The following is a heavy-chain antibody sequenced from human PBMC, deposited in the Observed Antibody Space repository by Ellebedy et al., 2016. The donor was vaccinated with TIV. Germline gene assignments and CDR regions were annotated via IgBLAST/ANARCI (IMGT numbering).Heavy chain of an antibody. Sequence: AASVKVSCKASGYTFTSYDINWVRQATGQGLEWMGLMNPNSGNTGHKQKFQGRITMTRNTSISTAYMELSSLRSEDTAVYYCARGGWIDDFWSGYYIYWGQGTLVTVSS. D-gene: IGHD3-3*01. J-gene: IGHJ4*02. V-gene: IGHV1-8*01. CDR1: GYTFTSYD. CDR2: MNPNSGNT. CDR3: ARGGWIDDFWSGYYIY.